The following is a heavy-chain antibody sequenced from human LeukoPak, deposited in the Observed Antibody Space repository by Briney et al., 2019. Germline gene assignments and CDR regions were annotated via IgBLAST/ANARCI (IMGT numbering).Heavy chain of an antibody. D-gene: IGHD3-10*01. CDR3: ARVRGVHYDIDV. Sequence: GESLKISCAASGFIFSSYNMNWVRQAPGQGLEWVSYISTSSVIYYADSVKGRFTISRDDAKNSLYLQMNSLRDEDTAVYYCARVRGVHYDIDVWGQGTTVTVSS. CDR2: ISTSSVI. V-gene: IGHV3-48*02. CDR1: GFIFSSYN. J-gene: IGHJ6*02.